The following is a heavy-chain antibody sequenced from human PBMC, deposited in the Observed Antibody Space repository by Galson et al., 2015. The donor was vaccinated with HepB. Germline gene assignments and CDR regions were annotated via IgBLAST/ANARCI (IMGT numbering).Heavy chain of an antibody. CDR1: GFTFSSYS. D-gene: IGHD6-13*01. CDR2: ISSSSSYI. V-gene: IGHV3-21*01. Sequence: SLRLSCAASGFTFSSYSMNWVRQAPGKGLEWVSSISSSSSYIYYADSVKGRFTISRDNAKNSLYLQMNSLRAEDTAVYYCARVGSSWYYFDYWGQGTLVTVSS. J-gene: IGHJ4*02. CDR3: ARVGSSWYYFDY.